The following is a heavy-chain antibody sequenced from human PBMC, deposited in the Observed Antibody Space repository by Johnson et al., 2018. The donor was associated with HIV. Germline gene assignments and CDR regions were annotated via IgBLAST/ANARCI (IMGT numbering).Heavy chain of an antibody. CDR1: GFTFSSYW. D-gene: IGHD6-13*01. V-gene: IGHV3-74*02. J-gene: IGHJ3*02. Sequence: VQLVESGGGLVQPGGSLRLSCAASGFTFSSYWMHWVRQAPGKGLVWVSRINSDGSSTSYADSVMGRFNISRDNAQNTFYLQMNSLRAEDTAVYYCARALKRIAAADDAFDIWGQGTMVTVSS. CDR2: INSDGSST. CDR3: ARALKRIAAADDAFDI.